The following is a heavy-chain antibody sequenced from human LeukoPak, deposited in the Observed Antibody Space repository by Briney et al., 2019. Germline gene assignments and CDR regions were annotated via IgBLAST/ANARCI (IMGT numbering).Heavy chain of an antibody. D-gene: IGHD3-22*01. CDR3: AKYYSDISGYYYTLDY. V-gene: IGHV3-23*01. J-gene: IGHJ4*02. CDR2: ISGSGGRT. CDR1: GFTFSSYG. Sequence: GGSLRLSCAASGFTFSSYGMSWVRQAPGKGLECVSTISGSGGRTYYADSVKGRFTISRDNSKNTLYLQMNSLRAEDTAVYYCAKYYSDISGYYYTLDYWGQGTLVTVSS.